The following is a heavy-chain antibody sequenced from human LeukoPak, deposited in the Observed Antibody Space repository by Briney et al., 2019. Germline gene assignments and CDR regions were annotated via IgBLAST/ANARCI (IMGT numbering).Heavy chain of an antibody. CDR2: ISGSGGST. CDR1: GFTFSSYA. Sequence: PGGSLRLSCAASGFTFSSYAMSWVRQAPGKGLEWVSGISGSGGSTYYADSVKGRFTISRDNSKNTLYLQMNSLRAEDTAVYYCAKAGQSYYGSGSYVDYYYGMDVWGQGTTVTVSS. J-gene: IGHJ6*02. CDR3: AKAGQSYYGSGSYVDYYYGMDV. D-gene: IGHD3-10*01. V-gene: IGHV3-23*01.